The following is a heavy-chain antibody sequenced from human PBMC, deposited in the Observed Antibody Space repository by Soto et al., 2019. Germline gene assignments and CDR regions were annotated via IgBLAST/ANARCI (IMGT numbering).Heavy chain of an antibody. Sequence: QVQLVQSGAEVKKPGASVKVSCKASGYTFTTYALHWVRQAPGQRPEWMGWINPASGHTKYSKKYQDRDTITRDTSASTGYMELSSLRSEDTAVYYCGRSVVGATGEILYNAMDVWGQGTTVTVSS. CDR3: GRSVVGATGEILYNAMDV. D-gene: IGHD1-26*01. CDR2: INPASGHT. V-gene: IGHV1-3*01. J-gene: IGHJ6*02. CDR1: GYTFTTYA.